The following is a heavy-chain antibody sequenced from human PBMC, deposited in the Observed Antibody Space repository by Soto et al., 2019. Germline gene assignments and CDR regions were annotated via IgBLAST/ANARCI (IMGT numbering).Heavy chain of an antibody. V-gene: IGHV3-23*01. J-gene: IGHJ4*02. CDR3: AKSWPWWELLSPPFDY. CDR1: GFTFSSYA. Sequence: HPGGSLRLSCAASGFTFSSYAMSWVRQAPGKGLEWVSAISGSGGSTYYADSVKGRFTISRDNSKNTLYLQMNSLRAEDTAVYYCAKSWPWWELLSPPFDYWGQGTLVTVSS. CDR2: ISGSGGST. D-gene: IGHD1-26*01.